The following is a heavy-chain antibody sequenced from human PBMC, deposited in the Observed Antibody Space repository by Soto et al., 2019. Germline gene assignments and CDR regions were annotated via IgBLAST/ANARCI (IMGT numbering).Heavy chain of an antibody. V-gene: IGHV3-30*18. CDR3: AKDMSFVPAATGNSFDY. J-gene: IGHJ4*02. Sequence: GGSLRLSCAASGFTFSSYGMHWVRQAPGKGLEWVAVISYDGSNKYYADSVKGRFTISRDNSKNTLYLQMNSLRAEDTAVYYCAKDMSFVPAATGNSFDYWGQGTLVTVSS. D-gene: IGHD2-2*01. CDR2: ISYDGSNK. CDR1: GFTFSSYG.